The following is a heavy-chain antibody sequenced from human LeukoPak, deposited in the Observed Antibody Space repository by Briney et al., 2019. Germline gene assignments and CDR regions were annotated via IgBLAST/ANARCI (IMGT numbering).Heavy chain of an antibody. CDR2: ISYDGSNK. J-gene: IGHJ3*02. V-gene: IGHV3-30*04. D-gene: IGHD3-10*01. CDR1: GFTFSSYA. CDR3: AKEGAGFRVGFDI. Sequence: GGSLRLSCAASGFTFSSYAMHWVRQAPGKGLEWVAVISYDGSNKYYADSVKGRFTISRDNSKNTVYLQMNSLRAEDTAVYYCAKEGAGFRVGFDIWGHGTMVTVSS.